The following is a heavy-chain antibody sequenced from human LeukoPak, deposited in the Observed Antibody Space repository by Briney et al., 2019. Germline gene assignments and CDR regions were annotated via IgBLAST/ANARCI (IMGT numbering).Heavy chain of an antibody. J-gene: IGHJ4*02. CDR3: ARDYADYVGYFFFDY. CDR2: ISGGGETT. CDR1: GFTFNNYA. D-gene: IGHD4-17*01. V-gene: IGHV3-23*01. Sequence: GGSLRLSCTASGFTFNNYAMNWVRQAPGRGLEWVSSISGGGETTYYADSAKGRFTISRDNSQNTLYLQMNSLRAEDTAVYYCARDYADYVGYFFFDYWGQGTLVTVSS.